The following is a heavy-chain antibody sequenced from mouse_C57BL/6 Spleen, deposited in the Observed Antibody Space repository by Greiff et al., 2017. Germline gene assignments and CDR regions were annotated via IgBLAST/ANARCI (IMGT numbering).Heavy chain of an antibody. CDR1: GYTFTSYG. CDR3: ARLGYYYGSSYRYFDV. D-gene: IGHD1-1*01. CDR2: IYPRSGNT. J-gene: IGHJ1*03. V-gene: IGHV1-81*01. Sequence: QVHVKQSGAELARPGASVKLSCKASGYTFTSYGISWVKQRTGQGLEWIGEIYPRSGNTYYNEKFKGKATLTADKSSSTAYMELRSLTSEDSAVYFCARLGYYYGSSYRYFDVWGTGTTVTVSS.